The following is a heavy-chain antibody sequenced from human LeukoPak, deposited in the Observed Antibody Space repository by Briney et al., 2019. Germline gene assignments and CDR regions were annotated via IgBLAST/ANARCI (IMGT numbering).Heavy chain of an antibody. CDR1: GGSISSYY. CDR2: IYYSGST. Sequence: PSETLSFTCTVSGGSISSYYWSWIRQPPGKGLEWIGYIYYSGSTNYNPSLKSRVTMSLDTSTNQFSLKLSSVTAADTAVYYCAALYSNYYYMDVWGKGTTVTVSS. D-gene: IGHD4-11*01. V-gene: IGHV4-59*01. J-gene: IGHJ6*03. CDR3: AALYSNYYYMDV.